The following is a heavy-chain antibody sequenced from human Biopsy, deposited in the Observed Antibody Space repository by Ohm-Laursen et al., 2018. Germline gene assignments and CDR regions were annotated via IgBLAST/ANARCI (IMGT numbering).Heavy chain of an antibody. CDR1: GGSFTGHY. CDR3: ASVVLGPTNDAFDL. Sequence: SRTLSLTCTVSGGSFTGHYWTWIRQPAGQGLEWIGRIYPGGSTNYNPSLKSRVTMSVTTSKKQLSLRLRSVTAADTAMYYCASVVLGPTNDAFDLWGQGTMVVVSS. CDR2: IYPGGST. J-gene: IGHJ3*01. V-gene: IGHV4-4*07. D-gene: IGHD3-22*01.